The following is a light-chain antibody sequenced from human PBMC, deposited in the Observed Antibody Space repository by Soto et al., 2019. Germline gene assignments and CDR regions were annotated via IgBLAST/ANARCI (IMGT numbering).Light chain of an antibody. CDR3: SSYTTSSTVV. V-gene: IGLV2-14*01. CDR1: SSDVGRYSF. J-gene: IGLJ2*01. CDR2: DVS. Sequence: QSALTQPASVSGSPGQSITISCTGTSSDVGRYSFVSWYQQHPGKAPKLMISDVSNRPSGVSSGVFTCLSGSKSGNTASLTISGLQAEDEADYYCSSYTTSSTVVFGGGTQLTVL.